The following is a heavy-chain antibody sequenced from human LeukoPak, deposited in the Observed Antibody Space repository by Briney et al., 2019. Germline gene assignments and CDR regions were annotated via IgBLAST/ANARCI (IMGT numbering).Heavy chain of an antibody. J-gene: IGHJ5*02. V-gene: IGHV1-2*02. CDR2: INPNSGGT. CDR1: GYTFTGYY. Sequence: GASVKVSCKASGYTFTGYYMHWVRQAPGQGLEWMGWINPNSGGTNYAQKFQGRVTMTRDTSISTAYMELSRLRSDDTAVYYCARARPRYVVVTATQGVWFDPWGQGTLVTVSS. D-gene: IGHD2-21*02. CDR3: ARARPRYVVVTATQGVWFDP.